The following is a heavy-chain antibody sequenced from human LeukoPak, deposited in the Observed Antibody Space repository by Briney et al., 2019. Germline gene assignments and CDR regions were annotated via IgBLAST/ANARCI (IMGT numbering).Heavy chain of an antibody. CDR3: ARLLRSGYYYFDY. D-gene: IGHD3-3*01. J-gene: IGHJ4*02. Sequence: GGSRRLSCAASGFTFSSYEMNWVRQAPGKGLEWVSYISSSGSTIFYADSVKGRFTISRDNAKNSLYLQMNSLRAEDTAVYYCARLLRSGYYYFDYWGQGTLVTVSS. CDR1: GFTFSSYE. V-gene: IGHV3-48*03. CDR2: ISSSGSTI.